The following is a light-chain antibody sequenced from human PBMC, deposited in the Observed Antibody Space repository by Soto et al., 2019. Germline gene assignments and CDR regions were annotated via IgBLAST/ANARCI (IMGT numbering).Light chain of an antibody. J-gene: IGKJ2*01. V-gene: IGKV3-20*01. CDR1: QSVSSSY. Sequence: EIVLTQSPGTLSLSPGERATLSCRASQSVSSSYLAWYQQKPGQAPRLLIYGASGRATGIPDRFSGSGSGTDFTLTIIRLEPEDFAVYYCQQYALGQGTKLEI. CDR3: QQYA. CDR2: GAS.